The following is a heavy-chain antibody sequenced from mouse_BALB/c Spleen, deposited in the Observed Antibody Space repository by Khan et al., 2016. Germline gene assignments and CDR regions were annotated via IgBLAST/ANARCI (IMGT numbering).Heavy chain of an antibody. CDR2: IHYSGST. CDR3: ARGGDGYYRAWFAY. Sequence: EVQLQESGPDLVKPSQSLSLTCTVTGYSITSDYSWHWIRQFPGNKLEWMGYIHYSGSTNYNPSLKSRISITRDTSKNQFFLQLNSMTTEDTATYYCARGGDGYYRAWFAYWGQGTLVTVSA. V-gene: IGHV3-1*02. J-gene: IGHJ3*01. CDR1: GYSITSDYS. D-gene: IGHD2-3*01.